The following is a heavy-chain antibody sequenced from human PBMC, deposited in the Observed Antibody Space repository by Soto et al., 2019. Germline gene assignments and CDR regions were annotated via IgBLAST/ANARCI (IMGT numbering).Heavy chain of an antibody. J-gene: IGHJ4*02. V-gene: IGHV4-39*01. D-gene: IGHD6-19*01. Sequence: TSETLSLTCTVSGDSISSSSYYWGWIRQPPGKGLEWIGSIYYSGTTYYNPSLKSRVTISVDTSKTQFSLNLTSVTAADTALYYCARHTSYARGWYVDYWGQGTPVTVSS. CDR2: IYYSGTT. CDR3: ARHTSYARGWYVDY. CDR1: GDSISSSSYY.